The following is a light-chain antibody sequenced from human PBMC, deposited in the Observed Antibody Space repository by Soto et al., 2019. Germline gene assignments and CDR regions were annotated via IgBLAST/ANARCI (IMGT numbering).Light chain of an antibody. Sequence: EIVMTQSPATLSVSPGEKATHSCRASQSVSSNLAWYQQKPGQAPRLLIYGASTRATGIPARFSGSGSGTEFTLTISSLQSEDFAVYYCQQAGTFGPGTKVDIK. V-gene: IGKV3-15*01. J-gene: IGKJ3*01. CDR1: QSVSSN. CDR2: GAS. CDR3: QQAGT.